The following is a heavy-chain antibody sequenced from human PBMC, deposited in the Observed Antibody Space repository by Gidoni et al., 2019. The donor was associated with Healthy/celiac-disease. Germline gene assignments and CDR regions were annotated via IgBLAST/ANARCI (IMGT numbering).Heavy chain of an antibody. CDR1: GFTFSSYS. D-gene: IGHD6-13*01. Sequence: EVQLVESGGGLVKPGGSLRLSCAASGFTFSSYSMNWVRQAPGKGLEWVSSISSSSSYIYYADSVKGRFTISRDNAKNSLYLQMNSLRAEDTAVYYCAREIAQQLTPPYDYYYYYYMDVWGKGTTVTVSS. J-gene: IGHJ6*03. V-gene: IGHV3-21*01. CDR3: AREIAQQLTPPYDYYYYYYMDV. CDR2: ISSSSSYI.